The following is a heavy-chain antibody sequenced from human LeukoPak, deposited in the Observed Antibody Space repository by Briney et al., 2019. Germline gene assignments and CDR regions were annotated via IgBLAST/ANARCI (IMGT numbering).Heavy chain of an antibody. V-gene: IGHV3-66*01. CDR3: ARSAAAGPFDY. CDR1: GFTVSSNY. CDR2: IYSGGST. J-gene: IGHJ4*02. Sequence: GGPLRLSCAASGFTVSSNYMSWVRQAPGKGLEWVSVIYSGGSTYYADSVKRRFTISRDNSKNTLYCLMNSLRAEDTAVYYCARSAAAGPFDYWGQGTLVTVSS. D-gene: IGHD6-13*01.